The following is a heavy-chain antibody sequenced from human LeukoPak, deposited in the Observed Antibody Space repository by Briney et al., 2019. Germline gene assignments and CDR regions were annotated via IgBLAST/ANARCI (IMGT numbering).Heavy chain of an antibody. CDR3: ARDQTRYLDGYNRKGWFDP. V-gene: IGHV1-69*04. D-gene: IGHD5-24*01. CDR2: IIPILGIA. CDR1: GGTFSSYA. Sequence: GASVKVSCKASGGTFSSYAISWVRQAPGQGLEWMGRIIPILGIANYAQKFQGRVTITADKSTSTAYMELSSLRSEDTAVYYCARDQTRYLDGYNRKGWFDPWGQGTLVTVSS. J-gene: IGHJ5*02.